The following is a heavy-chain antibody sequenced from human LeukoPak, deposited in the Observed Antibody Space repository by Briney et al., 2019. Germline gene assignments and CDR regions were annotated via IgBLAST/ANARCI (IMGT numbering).Heavy chain of an antibody. CDR2: IYPGDSDT. V-gene: IGHV5-51*01. J-gene: IGHJ5*02. CDR1: GYSFTSYW. Sequence: GESLKISCKGSGYSFTSYWIGWVRQMPGKGLEWMGIIYPGDSDTRYSPSFQGQVTISADKSISTAYLQWSSLKASDTAMYYCARHPSPQRTPSIWFDPWGQGTLVTVSS. D-gene: IGHD3-3*02. CDR3: ARHPSPQRTPSIWFDP.